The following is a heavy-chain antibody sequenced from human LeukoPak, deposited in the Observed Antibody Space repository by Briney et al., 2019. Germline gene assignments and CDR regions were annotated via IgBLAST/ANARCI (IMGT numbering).Heavy chain of an antibody. CDR1: GFTFSSYS. V-gene: IGHV3-21*06. CDR3: ATPREAGQVGYFYGMDV. CDR2: INDRGSTI. D-gene: IGHD1-26*01. Sequence: GGSLRLSCDVSGFTFSSYSMNWVRQAPGRGLEWVAYINDRGSTIKYADSVEGRFTISRDNANNLLYLQMNSLRAEDTAVYYCATPREAGQVGYFYGMDVWGQGTTVIVSS. J-gene: IGHJ6*02.